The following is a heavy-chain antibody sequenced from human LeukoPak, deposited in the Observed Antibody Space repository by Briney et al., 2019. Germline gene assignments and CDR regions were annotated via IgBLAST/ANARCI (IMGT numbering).Heavy chain of an antibody. J-gene: IGHJ4*02. Sequence: SETLSLTCAVSGYSTSSGYYWGWIRQPPGKGLEWIGSIYHSGSTYYNPSLKSRVTISVDTSKNQFSLKLSSVTAADTAVYYCARDGGDYDSSGYYYSCFDYWGQGTLVTVSS. CDR3: ARDGGDYDSSGYYYSCFDY. CDR1: GYSTSSGYY. D-gene: IGHD3-22*01. CDR2: IYHSGST. V-gene: IGHV4-38-2*02.